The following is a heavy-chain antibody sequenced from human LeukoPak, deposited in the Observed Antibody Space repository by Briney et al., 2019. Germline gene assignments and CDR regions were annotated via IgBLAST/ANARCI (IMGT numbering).Heavy chain of an antibody. CDR1: AYSFTTYW. Sequence: GVCLNISSTGSAYSFTTYWIGWVRHMPGKGREWMGIIYPCDHEPSYSPYFQGHVPISADKSISTAYLQWSSLKAPDTAMYYCARRLAGDYAYFAYWGQGTLVTVSS. V-gene: IGHV5-51*01. J-gene: IGHJ4*02. CDR2: IYPCDHEP. CDR3: ARRLAGDYAYFAY. D-gene: IGHD4-17*01.